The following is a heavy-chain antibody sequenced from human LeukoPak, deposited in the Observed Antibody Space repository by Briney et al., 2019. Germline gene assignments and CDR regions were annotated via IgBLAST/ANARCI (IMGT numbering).Heavy chain of an antibody. D-gene: IGHD2-21*02. V-gene: IGHV3-15*01. CDR1: GFTFSDAW. CDR2: IKRKTDGGTT. J-gene: IGHJ4*02. Sequence: GGSLRLSRAASGFTFSDAWMSWVRQAPGKGLEWVGRIKRKTDGGTTDYAAPVKGRFTISRDDSKNTLYLQMNSLKTEDTAVFYCVTENRYFDYWGQGTLVTVSS. CDR3: VTENRYFDY.